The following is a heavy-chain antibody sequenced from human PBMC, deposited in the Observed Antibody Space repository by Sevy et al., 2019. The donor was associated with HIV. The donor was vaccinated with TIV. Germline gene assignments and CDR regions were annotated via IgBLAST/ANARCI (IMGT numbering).Heavy chain of an antibody. Sequence: SETLSLTCTVSGDSISGYYWSWIRQPPGKGLEWIGYFYYSGSTNYNPSLKSRVTISVDTTRNQVSLKVRSVTAADTAVYYCARGIAAPRGMDVWGQGTTVTVSS. CDR1: GDSISGYY. CDR2: FYYSGST. J-gene: IGHJ6*02. CDR3: ARGIAAPRGMDV. V-gene: IGHV4-59*01. D-gene: IGHD6-13*01.